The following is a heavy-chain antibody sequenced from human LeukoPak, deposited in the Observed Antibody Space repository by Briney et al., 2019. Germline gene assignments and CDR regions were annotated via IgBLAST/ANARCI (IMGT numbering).Heavy chain of an antibody. CDR2: IYYSGST. D-gene: IGHD6-13*01. CDR1: GGSISSYS. CDR3: ARPARRFGSSRSIKGSRYFQH. Sequence: SETLSLTCTVSGGSISSYSWSWIRQPPRKGLEWIGYIYYSGSTHYNPSLKSRVTISVDTSKNQFSLKLSSVTAADTAVYYCARPARRFGSSRSIKGSRYFQHWGQGTLVTVSS. V-gene: IGHV4-59*12. J-gene: IGHJ1*01.